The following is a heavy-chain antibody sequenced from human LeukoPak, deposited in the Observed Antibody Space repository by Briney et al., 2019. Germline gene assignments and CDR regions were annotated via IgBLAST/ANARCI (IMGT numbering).Heavy chain of an antibody. J-gene: IGHJ4*02. CDR1: GFTFSSYS. CDR2: ISSSSSYI. CDR3: ARRDDLSSSYDY. Sequence: GGSLRLSCAASGFTFSSYSMNWVRQAPGKGLEWVSSISSSSSYIYYADSVKGRFTISRGNAKNSLYLQMNSQRAEDTAVYYCARRDDLSSSYDYWGQGTLVTVSS. V-gene: IGHV3-21*01. D-gene: IGHD6-13*01.